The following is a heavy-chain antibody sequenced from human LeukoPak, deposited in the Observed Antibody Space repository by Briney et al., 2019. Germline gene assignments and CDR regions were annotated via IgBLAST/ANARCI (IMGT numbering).Heavy chain of an antibody. CDR2: IYPGDSDT. Sequence: GESLKISCKGSGYSFTSYWIGWVRQMPGKGLEWVGIIYPGDSDTRYSPSFQGQVTISADKSISTAYLQWSSLKASDTAMYYCARLRALHYYYMDVWGKGTTVTVSS. J-gene: IGHJ6*03. D-gene: IGHD2/OR15-2a*01. CDR3: ARLRALHYYYMDV. V-gene: IGHV5-51*01. CDR1: GYSFTSYW.